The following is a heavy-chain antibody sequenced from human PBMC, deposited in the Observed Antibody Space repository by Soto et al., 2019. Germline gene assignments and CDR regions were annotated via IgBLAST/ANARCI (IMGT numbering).Heavy chain of an antibody. J-gene: IGHJ4*02. CDR2: IHHGGST. CDR3: ARGYRISMVILTTNYFDS. Sequence: SETLSLTCAVNGGPFGGFYWTWIRQSPGKGLEWISEIHHGGSTNYNPSLKSRVTMSLDTSRNQFSLKLTSVTAADTAVYYCARGYRISMVILTTNYFDSWGQGTPVTVSS. D-gene: IGHD3-10*01. CDR1: GGPFGGFY. V-gene: IGHV4-34*01.